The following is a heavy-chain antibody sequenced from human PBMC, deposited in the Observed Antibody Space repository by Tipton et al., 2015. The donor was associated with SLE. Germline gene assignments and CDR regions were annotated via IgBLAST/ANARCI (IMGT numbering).Heavy chain of an antibody. CDR3: ARVSGLGNYAHADS. CDR1: GFTFDGYS. J-gene: IGHJ4*02. CDR2: IRADGSYT. Sequence: TLSLTCAASGFTFDGYSMHWVRQPPGKGLEWVSLIRADGSYTYYADSVKGRFTISRDNAKNSLYLQMNSLRVEDTAVYYCARVSGLGNYAHADSWGQGTLITVSS. V-gene: IGHV3-43*01. D-gene: IGHD3-16*01.